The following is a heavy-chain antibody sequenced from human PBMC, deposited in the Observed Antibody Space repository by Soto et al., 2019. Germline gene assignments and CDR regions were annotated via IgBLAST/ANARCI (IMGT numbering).Heavy chain of an antibody. D-gene: IGHD2-15*01. CDR3: ARGGYCSGGSCYYGYYYYGMDV. CDR2: ISSSSSYI. CDR1: GFTFSSYS. J-gene: IGHJ6*02. V-gene: IGHV3-21*01. Sequence: RRLSCAASGFTFSSYSMNWVRQAPGKGLEWVSSISSSSSYIYYADSVKGRFTISRDNAKNSLYLQMNSLRAEDTAVYYCARGGYCSGGSCYYGYYYYGMDVWGQGTTVTVSS.